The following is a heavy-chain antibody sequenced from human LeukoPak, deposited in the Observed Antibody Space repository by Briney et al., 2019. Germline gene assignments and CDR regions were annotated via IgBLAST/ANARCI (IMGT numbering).Heavy chain of an antibody. Sequence: GGSLRLSCAASGFTSSDYYMSWIRQAPGKGLEWVSYISSSGSTIYYADSVKGRFTISRDNAKNSLYLQMNSLRAEDTAVYYCARVGYCSSTSCYPFDYWGQGTLVTVSS. CDR1: GFTSSDYY. D-gene: IGHD2-2*01. CDR2: ISSSGSTI. V-gene: IGHV3-11*01. J-gene: IGHJ4*02. CDR3: ARVGYCSSTSCYPFDY.